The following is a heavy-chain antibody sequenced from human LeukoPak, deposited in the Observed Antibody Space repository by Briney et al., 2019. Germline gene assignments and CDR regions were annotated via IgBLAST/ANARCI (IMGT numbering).Heavy chain of an antibody. J-gene: IGHJ4*02. CDR1: GGTFNRYA. D-gene: IGHD1-1*01. V-gene: IGHV1-69*13. CDR3: AKTSSPITTTDPVDI. CDR2: IIPIFGTT. Sequence: ASVKVSCKASGGTFNRYAINWVRQAPGQGLEWMGGIIPIFGTTNYAQKFQGRVTISADEPTSTVYMDLGSLRSDDTAVYYCAKTSSPITTTDPVDIWGQGTLVTVSS.